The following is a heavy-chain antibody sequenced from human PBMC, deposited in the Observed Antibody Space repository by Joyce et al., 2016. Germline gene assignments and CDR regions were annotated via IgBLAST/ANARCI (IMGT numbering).Heavy chain of an antibody. Sequence: QLPLQESGPGLVRPSETLSLPCTVSGGSISSSSYYWGWIRPPPGMGLEWIGSFYYSGTTAYKPSVRSRVTMSVDTSKNQFSLKLSSVTAADTAVYYCARDGFLEWLGDDYWGQGTLVTVSS. CDR3: ARDGFLEWLGDDY. J-gene: IGHJ4*02. CDR2: FYYSGTT. V-gene: IGHV4-39*07. CDR1: GGSISSSSYY. D-gene: IGHD3-3*01.